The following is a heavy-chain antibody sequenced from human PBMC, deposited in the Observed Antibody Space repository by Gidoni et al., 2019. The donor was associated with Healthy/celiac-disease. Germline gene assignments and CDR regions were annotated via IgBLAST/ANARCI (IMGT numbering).Heavy chain of an antibody. V-gene: IGHV3-48*03. CDR2: ISSSGSTI. CDR3: ARDLVWWELSPIDY. J-gene: IGHJ4*02. Sequence: EVPLVESGGGLVQSGGALRHYCESSGFPCSSYEMNWFRQAPGKGLEWVSYISSSGSTIYYADSVKGRFTISRDNAKNSLYLQMNSLRAEDTAVYYCARDLVWWELSPIDYWGQGTLVTVSS. CDR1: GFPCSSYE. D-gene: IGHD1-26*01.